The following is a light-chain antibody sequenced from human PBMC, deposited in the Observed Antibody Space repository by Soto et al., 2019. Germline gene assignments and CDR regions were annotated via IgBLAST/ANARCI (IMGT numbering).Light chain of an antibody. CDR2: DVS. Sequence: EIVLTQSPGTLSLSPGERATLSCRSSHSVSSNYLAWYQQKPGQAPRLIIYDVSSRATGIPDRFSGSGSGSSFTLTIIRLEPVAFAVYYCQQYGLSPTFGQGTKVEIK. CDR3: QQYGLSPT. J-gene: IGKJ1*01. CDR1: HSVSSNY. V-gene: IGKV3-20*01.